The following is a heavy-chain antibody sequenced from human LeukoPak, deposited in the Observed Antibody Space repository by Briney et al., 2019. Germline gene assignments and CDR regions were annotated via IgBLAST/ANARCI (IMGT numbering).Heavy chain of an antibody. J-gene: IGHJ3*02. Sequence: SVKVSCKASGGTFSSYAISWVRQAPGQGLEWMGGIIPIFGTANYAQKFQGRVTITTDESTSTAYMELSSLRSEDTAVYYCARAQRQWYTSDAFDIWGQGTMLTVSS. CDR2: IIPIFGTA. D-gene: IGHD6-19*01. CDR1: GGTFSSYA. V-gene: IGHV1-69*05. CDR3: ARAQRQWYTSDAFDI.